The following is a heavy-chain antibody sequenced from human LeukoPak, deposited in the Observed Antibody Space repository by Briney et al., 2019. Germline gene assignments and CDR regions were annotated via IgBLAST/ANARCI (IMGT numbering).Heavy chain of an antibody. CDR2: IYYSGST. J-gene: IGHJ4*02. D-gene: IGHD1-26*01. CDR1: GGSISSYY. V-gene: IGHV4-59*01. CDR3: ARVRRSYFYYFDY. Sequence: SETLSLTCTVSGGSISSYYWSWIRQPPGKGLEWIGYIYYSGSTNYNPSLRSRVTISVDTSKNQFSLKLSSVTAADTAVYYCARVRRSYFYYFDYWGQGTLVTVSS.